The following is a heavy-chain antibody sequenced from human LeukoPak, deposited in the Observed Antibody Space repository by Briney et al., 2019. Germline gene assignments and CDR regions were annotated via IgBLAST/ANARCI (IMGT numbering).Heavy chain of an antibody. CDR2: MNPNSGNT. D-gene: IGHD4-17*01. V-gene: IGHV1-8*01. Sequence: ASVKVSCKASGYTFTSYDINWVRQATGQGLEWMGWMNPNSGNTGYAQKFQGRVTMTRDTSTSTVYMELSSLRSEDTAVYYCARDRFLSATVTTGYDYWGQGTLVTVSS. CDR1: GYTFTSYD. CDR3: ARDRFLSATVTTGYDY. J-gene: IGHJ4*02.